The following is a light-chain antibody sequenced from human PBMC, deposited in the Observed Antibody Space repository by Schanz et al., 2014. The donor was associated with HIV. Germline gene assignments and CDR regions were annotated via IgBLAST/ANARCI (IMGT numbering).Light chain of an antibody. CDR1: QSVSSN. V-gene: IGKV3-15*01. Sequence: EIVMTQSPVTLSVSPGERVTLSCRASQSVSSNLAWYQQKPGQAPRLLIYGASTRATGIPARFSGSGSGTEFTLTISSLQSEDLAVYYCQQYYTTPYTFGQGTKLEIK. CDR2: GAS. J-gene: IGKJ2*01. CDR3: QQYYTTPYT.